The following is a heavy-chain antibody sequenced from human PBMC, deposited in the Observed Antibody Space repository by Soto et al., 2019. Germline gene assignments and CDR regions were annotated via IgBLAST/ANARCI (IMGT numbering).Heavy chain of an antibody. Sequence: GGSLRLSCAASGFTFGDYYMGWIRQAPGKGLEWVSYISNSGSAIYYADSVKGRFTISRDNANNLLYLQMNSLRAEDTAVYYCARPSISTRPNWFDPWGQGALVTVSS. CDR2: ISNSGSAI. V-gene: IGHV3-11*01. J-gene: IGHJ5*02. CDR3: ARPSISTRPNWFDP. D-gene: IGHD1-1*01. CDR1: GFTFGDYY.